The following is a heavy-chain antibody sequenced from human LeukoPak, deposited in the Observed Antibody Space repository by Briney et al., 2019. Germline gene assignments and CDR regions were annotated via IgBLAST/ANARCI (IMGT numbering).Heavy chain of an antibody. D-gene: IGHD3-22*01. V-gene: IGHV4-59*01. CDR2: IYYSGST. CDR1: GGSISSYY. J-gene: IGHJ3*02. CDR3: AGYYYDRSVGAFDI. Sequence: PSETLSLTCTVSGGSISSYYWSWIRQPPGTGLEWIGYIYYSGSTNYNPPLTSRVTISVDTSKNQFSLKWSSVTAADTAVYYCAGYYYDRSVGAFDISGQGTMGTVSS.